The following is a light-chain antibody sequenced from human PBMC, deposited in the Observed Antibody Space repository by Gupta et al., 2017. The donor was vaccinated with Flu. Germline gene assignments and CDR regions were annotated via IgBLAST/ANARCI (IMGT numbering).Light chain of an antibody. CDR3: DSRDSSTNHLRM. V-gene: IGLV3-19*01. CDR2: GKN. CDR1: SLRSYY. J-gene: IGLJ3*02. Sequence: SSELTQDPAVSVALGQTVRITCQGDSLRSYYANWYQQKPGQAPVLVIYGKNNRPSGIPDRFSGSSSGNTASLTITGAQAEDEAAYYCDSRDSSTNHLRMFGGGTKLTVL.